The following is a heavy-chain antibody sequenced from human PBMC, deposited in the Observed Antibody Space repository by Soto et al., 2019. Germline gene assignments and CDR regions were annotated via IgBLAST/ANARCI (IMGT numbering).Heavy chain of an antibody. V-gene: IGHV4-34*01. CDR1: GGSFSGYY. CDR3: ALYFCCGSCDPDDVFDF. D-gene: IGHD2-15*01. J-gene: IGHJ3*01. CDR2: INHSGST. Sequence: SETLSLTCAVYGGSFSGYYWSWIRQPPGKGLEWIGEINHSGSTNYNPSLKSRVTISVDTSKNQFSLKLSSVTAADTAVYFCALYFCCGSCDPDDVFDFWGQGTMVTVSS.